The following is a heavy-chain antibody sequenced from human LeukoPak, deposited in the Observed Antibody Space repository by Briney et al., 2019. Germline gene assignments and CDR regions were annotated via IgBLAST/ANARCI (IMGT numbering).Heavy chain of an antibody. Sequence: GGSLRLSCAASGFTFSGYAMHWVRQAPGKGLEWVAVISYDGSNKYYADTVKGRFTISRDNSKNTLYLQMNSLRAEDTAVYYCARPRGPYDYYYYGMDVWGQGTTVTVSS. CDR2: ISYDGSNK. V-gene: IGHV3-30-3*01. D-gene: IGHD3-16*01. CDR3: ARPRGPYDYYYYGMDV. CDR1: GFTFSGYA. J-gene: IGHJ6*02.